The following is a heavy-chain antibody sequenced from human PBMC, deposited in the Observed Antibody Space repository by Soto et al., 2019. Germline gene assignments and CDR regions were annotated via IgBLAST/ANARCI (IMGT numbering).Heavy chain of an antibody. CDR1: GYTFCNYG. J-gene: IGHJ5*02. Sequence: ASVKGSCKTSGYTFCNYGITWVRQAPGQPLEWLGWISLYSDGTNYAQKFQGRVSMTTDTSTTTAYMELRSLRSDDTAVYYCARVVPGAEAWFGPWGQGTLVTVSS. CDR2: ISLYSDGT. CDR3: ARVVPGAEAWFGP. V-gene: IGHV1-18*01. D-gene: IGHD2-2*01.